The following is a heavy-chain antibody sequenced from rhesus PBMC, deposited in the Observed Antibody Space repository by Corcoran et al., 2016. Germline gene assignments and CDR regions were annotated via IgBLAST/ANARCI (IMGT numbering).Heavy chain of an antibody. D-gene: IGHD6-25*01. CDR1: GGSVSSSNW. V-gene: IGHV4-65*01. CDR2: ISGSSGST. J-gene: IGHJ4*01. CDR3: ARSIAAADFDY. Sequence: QVQLQESGPGLVKPSETLSLTCAVSGGSVSSSNWWSWIRQPPGKGLEWIGYISGSSGSTYYNPSPKSRGTISTDTSKNQFSLKLSSVTAADTAVYYCARSIAAADFDYWGQGVLVTVSS.